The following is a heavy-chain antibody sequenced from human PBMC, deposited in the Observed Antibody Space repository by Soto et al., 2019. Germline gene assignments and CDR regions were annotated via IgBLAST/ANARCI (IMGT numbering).Heavy chain of an antibody. J-gene: IGHJ4*02. CDR1: GFTFSSYA. CDR3: AKDDRSEYYGDYVDY. Sequence: SGGSLRLSCAASGFTFSSYAMSWVRQAPGKGLEWVSAISGSGGSTYYADSVKGRFTISRDNSKNTLYLQMNSLRAEDTAVYYCAKDDRSEYYGDYVDYWGQGTLVTVSS. D-gene: IGHD4-17*01. V-gene: IGHV3-23*01. CDR2: ISGSGGST.